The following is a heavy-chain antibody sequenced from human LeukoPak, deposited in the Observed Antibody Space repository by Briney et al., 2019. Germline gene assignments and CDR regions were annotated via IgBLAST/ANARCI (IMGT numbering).Heavy chain of an antibody. D-gene: IGHD1-1*01. CDR1: GFTFNHYG. CDR3: AKDERRGGPDDY. CDR2: ISGTGGST. Sequence: GGSLRLSCAASGFTFNHYGLSWVRQAPGKGLEWVSSISGTGGSTYYAESVKGRFIISRDNSKNTLFLQMNSLRAEDTAVYYCAKDERRGGPDDYWGQGTLVTVSS. V-gene: IGHV3-23*01. J-gene: IGHJ4*02.